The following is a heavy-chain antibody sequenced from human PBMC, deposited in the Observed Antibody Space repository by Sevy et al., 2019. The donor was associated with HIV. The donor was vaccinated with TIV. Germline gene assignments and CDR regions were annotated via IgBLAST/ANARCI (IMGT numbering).Heavy chain of an antibody. V-gene: IGHV3-30-3*01. D-gene: IGHD1-1*01. J-gene: IGHJ5*02. CDR3: ARGTRNGWFDP. CDR1: GFTFSSYA. Sequence: GGSLRLSCVASGFTFSSYAMHWVRQAPGKGLEWVAVISYDGSNKYYADSVKGRFTISRDNSKNTLYLQMNSLRAEDTAVYYCARGTRNGWFDPWGQGTLVTVSS. CDR2: ISYDGSNK.